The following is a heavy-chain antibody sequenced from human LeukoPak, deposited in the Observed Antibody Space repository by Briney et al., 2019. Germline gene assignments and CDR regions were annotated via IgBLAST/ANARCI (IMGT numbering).Heavy chain of an antibody. CDR2: IFYSGST. V-gene: IGHV4-59*01. Sequence: SETLSLTCTVSGGSISNYYWSWIRQPPGKGLEWIGYIFYSGSTNYNPSLKSRVTISLDTSKNQFSLKLTSVTAADTAVYHCARDLAGFDYWGQGTLVTVSS. CDR3: ARDLAGFDY. CDR1: GGSISNYY. D-gene: IGHD6-25*01. J-gene: IGHJ4*02.